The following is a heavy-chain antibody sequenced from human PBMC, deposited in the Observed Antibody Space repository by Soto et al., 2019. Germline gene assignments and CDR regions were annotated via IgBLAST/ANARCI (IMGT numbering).Heavy chain of an antibody. V-gene: IGHV3-66*01. Sequence: EVRLVESGGGLVQPGGSLRLSCAASGVTVGNNYMSWVRQAPGKGLEWVSVTYSGGYTRYADSVKGRFTMSRDSTKNTVYLQMDSLRAEDTAVYFCARNVPVTALGYWGQGSLVTVSS. CDR1: GVTVGNNY. CDR3: ARNVPVTALGY. J-gene: IGHJ4*02. CDR2: TYSGGYT. D-gene: IGHD4-17*01.